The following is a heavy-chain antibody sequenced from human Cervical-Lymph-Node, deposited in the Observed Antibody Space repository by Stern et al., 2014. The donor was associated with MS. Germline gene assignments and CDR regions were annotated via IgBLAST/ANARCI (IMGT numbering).Heavy chain of an antibody. CDR3: AKDPSPRYSYGPHDK. D-gene: IGHD5-18*01. Sequence: QLVESGGGLVQPGRSLRLSCAGSGFTFAAFAMHWVRQAPGKGLEWVSGITWNSGGIDYADSVKGRFIISRDNAKNALYLQMNSLRTEDTALYYCAKDPSPRYSYGPHDKWGQGTLVTVSS. CDR1: GFTFAAFA. J-gene: IGHJ4*02. CDR2: ITWNSGGI. V-gene: IGHV3-9*01.